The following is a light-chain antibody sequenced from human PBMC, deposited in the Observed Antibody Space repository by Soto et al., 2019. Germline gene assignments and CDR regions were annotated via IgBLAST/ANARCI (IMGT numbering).Light chain of an antibody. CDR1: QSVGRRY. Sequence: IVLTQSPDTLSLSPGESATISCRASQSVGRRYLAWYQQKPGQAPMLLIYDTSERASDIPDRFSGSGSGTDFTLTISRLVPEDFAVYYCQYQGTFGGGTKVEI. J-gene: IGKJ4*01. CDR2: DTS. V-gene: IGKV3-20*01. CDR3: QYQGT.